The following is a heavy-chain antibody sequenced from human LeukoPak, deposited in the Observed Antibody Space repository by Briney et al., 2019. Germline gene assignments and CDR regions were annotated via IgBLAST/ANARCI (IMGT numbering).Heavy chain of an antibody. D-gene: IGHD5-12*01. CDR3: ARSSNSGYDF. J-gene: IGHJ4*02. V-gene: IGHV4-34*01. CDR1: GGFFSGYY. CDR2: INHSGST. Sequence: SDTLSLTCAVYGGFFSGYYWRWIRQPPGKGREWIGEINHSGSTNYHPSLKSRVTISVDTSTNQFSLKLSSVTAADTAVYYCARSSNSGYDFWGQGTLVTVSA.